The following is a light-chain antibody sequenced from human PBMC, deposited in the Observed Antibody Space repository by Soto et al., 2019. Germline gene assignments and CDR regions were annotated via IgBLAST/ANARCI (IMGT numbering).Light chain of an antibody. J-gene: IGKJ1*01. Sequence: EIVLTQSPGTLSLSPGERATLSCRASQSVSSSHLAWYQQKPGQAPRLLIYDASSRATAIPDRFSGGGSGADFTLTISRLEPEDFAVYYCQQYDSSPWTFGQGTRWIS. V-gene: IGKV3-20*01. CDR1: QSVSSSH. CDR2: DAS. CDR3: QQYDSSPWT.